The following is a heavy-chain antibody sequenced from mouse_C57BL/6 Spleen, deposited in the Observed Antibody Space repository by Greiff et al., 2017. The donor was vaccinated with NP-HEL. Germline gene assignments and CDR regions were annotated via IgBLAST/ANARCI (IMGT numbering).Heavy chain of an antibody. CDR2: IDPSDSYT. V-gene: IGHV1-69*01. D-gene: IGHD1-1*01. J-gene: IGHJ2*01. Sequence: QVQLQQPGAELVMPGASVKLSCKASGYTFTSYWMHWVKQRPGQGLEWIGEIDPSDSYTNYNKKFKGKSTLTVDKSSSTAYMQLSSLTSEDSAVYYCARCYGSSYYFDYWGQGTTLTVSS. CDR3: ARCYGSSYYFDY. CDR1: GYTFTSYW.